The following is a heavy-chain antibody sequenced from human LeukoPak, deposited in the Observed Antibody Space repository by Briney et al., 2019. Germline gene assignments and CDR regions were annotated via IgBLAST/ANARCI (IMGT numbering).Heavy chain of an antibody. CDR2: IYYTGST. V-gene: IGHV4-39*01. Sequence: SETLSLTCPVSGASISSSSYYWGWIRQPPGKGLEWIGSIYYTGSTYYNPSLKSRVTISVDTSKNQFSLKLSSVTAADTAVYYCASAGDPRGYYYGMDVWGQGTTVTVSS. J-gene: IGHJ6*02. D-gene: IGHD4-17*01. CDR1: GASISSSSYY. CDR3: ASAGDPRGYYYGMDV.